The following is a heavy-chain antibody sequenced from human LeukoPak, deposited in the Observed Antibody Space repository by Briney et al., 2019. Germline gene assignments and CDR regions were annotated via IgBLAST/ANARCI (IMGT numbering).Heavy chain of an antibody. V-gene: IGHV3-9*01. J-gene: IGHJ4*02. Sequence: GGSLRLSCAASGFTFDDYAMHWVRQAPGKGLEWVSGISWNSGSIGYADSVKGRLTISRDNAKNSLYLQMNSLRAEDTALYYCAKDSTITVTTSGLDYWGQGTLVTVSS. CDR2: ISWNSGSI. D-gene: IGHD4-17*01. CDR1: GFTFDDYA. CDR3: AKDSTITVTTSGLDY.